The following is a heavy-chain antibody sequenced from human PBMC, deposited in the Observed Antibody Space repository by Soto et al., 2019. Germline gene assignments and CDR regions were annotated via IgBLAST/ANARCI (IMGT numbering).Heavy chain of an antibody. CDR3: ARPRSSGYAGEFDY. J-gene: IGHJ4*02. V-gene: IGHV4-59*01. CDR2: VFYSGST. D-gene: IGHD3-22*01. CDR1: GGSISPFY. Sequence: SETLSLTCTVSGGSISPFYWSWIRQPPGKGLEWIGFVFYSGSTNYNPSLKSRVTISVDTSQNQFSLMLTSVTAADTAVYYCARPRSSGYAGEFDYWGQGILVTVSS.